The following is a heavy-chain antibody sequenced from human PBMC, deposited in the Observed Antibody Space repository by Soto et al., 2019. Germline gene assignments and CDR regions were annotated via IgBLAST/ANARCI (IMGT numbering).Heavy chain of an antibody. D-gene: IGHD6-19*01. CDR1: GDSVSSNSAA. CDR2: TYYRSKWYN. V-gene: IGHV6-1*01. J-gene: IGHJ5*02. Sequence: KQSQTLSLTCAISGDSVSSNSAAWNWIRQSPSRGLEWLGRTYYRSKWYNDYAVSVKSRITINPDTSKNQFSLQLNSVTPEDTAVYYCARGRTIAVAGTYWFDPWGQGTLVTVSS. CDR3: ARGRTIAVAGTYWFDP.